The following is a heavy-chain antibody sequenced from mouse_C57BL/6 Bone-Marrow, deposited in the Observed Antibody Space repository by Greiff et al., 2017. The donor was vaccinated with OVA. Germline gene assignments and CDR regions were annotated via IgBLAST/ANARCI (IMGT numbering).Heavy chain of an antibody. CDR3: AKGPLDYYGSSYWYFEV. V-gene: IGHV2-5*01. J-gene: IGHJ1*03. D-gene: IGHD1-1*01. CDR1: GFSLTSYG. Sequence: QVQLQQSGPGLVQPSQSLSITCTVSGFSLTSYGVHWVRQSPGKGLEWLGVIWRGGSTDYNAAFMSRLSITKDNSKSQVFFKMNSLQADDTAIYYCAKGPLDYYGSSYWYFEVWGTGTTVTVSS. CDR2: IWRGGST.